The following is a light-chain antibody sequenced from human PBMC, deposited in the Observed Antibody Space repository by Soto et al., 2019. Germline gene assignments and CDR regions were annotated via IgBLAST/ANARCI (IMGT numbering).Light chain of an antibody. CDR1: NIGRKT. V-gene: IGLV3-21*04. CDR3: QVWDNSGDHPV. Sequence: SYELTQPPSVSLAPGKTASITCGGNNIGRKTVHWYQHKPGQAPVLVISYNTDRPSGIPERISGSNSGDTATLSISRVEAWDEADYFCQVWDNSGDHPVFGGGTKLTV. CDR2: YNT. J-gene: IGLJ2*01.